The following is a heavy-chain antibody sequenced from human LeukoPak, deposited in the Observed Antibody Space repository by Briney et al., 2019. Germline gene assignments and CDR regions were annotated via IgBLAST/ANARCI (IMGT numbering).Heavy chain of an antibody. CDR2: IYYSGST. CDR3: ARDYGSGSYLLPDYYYYYGMDV. J-gene: IGHJ6*02. CDR1: GGSFSGYY. D-gene: IGHD3-10*01. Sequence: SETLSLTCAVYGGSFSGYYWSWIRQPPGKGLEWIGYIYYSGSTNYNPSLKSRVTISVDTSKNQFSLKLSSVTAADTAVYYCARDYGSGSYLLPDYYYYYGMDVWGQGTTVTVSS. V-gene: IGHV4-59*01.